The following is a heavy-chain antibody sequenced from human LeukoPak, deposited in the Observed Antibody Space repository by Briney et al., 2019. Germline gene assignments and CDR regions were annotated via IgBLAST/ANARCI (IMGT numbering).Heavy chain of an antibody. CDR2: TYYRSKWYN. CDR1: GDSVSGISAT. D-gene: IGHD2-15*01. CDR3: ARVLISPGPIPGCYYYYGMDV. Sequence: SQTLSLTCAISGDSVSGISATWNWIRQSPSRGLEWLGRTYYRSKWYNDYAVFVKSRITVNPDTSKNQFSLQLNSVTPEDTAVYYCARVLISPGPIPGCYYYYGMDVWGQGTTVTVSS. J-gene: IGHJ6*02. V-gene: IGHV6-1*01.